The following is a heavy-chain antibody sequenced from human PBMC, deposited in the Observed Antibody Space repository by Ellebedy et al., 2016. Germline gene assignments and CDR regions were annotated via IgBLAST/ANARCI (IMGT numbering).Heavy chain of an antibody. J-gene: IGHJ5*02. CDR2: ISPSGGST. Sequence: ASVKVSXKASGYTFTNYYMHWVRQAPGQGLEWMGIISPSGGSTSYAQKFQGRVTMTRDTSTSTVSMELSSLRSEDTAVYYCARGVPGYCSGGSCSLRASFDPWGQGTLVTVSS. CDR1: GYTFTNYY. D-gene: IGHD2-15*01. V-gene: IGHV1-46*01. CDR3: ARGVPGYCSGGSCSLRASFDP.